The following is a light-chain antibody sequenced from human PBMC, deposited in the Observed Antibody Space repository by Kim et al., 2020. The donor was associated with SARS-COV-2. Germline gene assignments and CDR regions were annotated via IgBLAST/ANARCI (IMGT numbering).Light chain of an antibody. J-gene: IGLJ3*02. CDR1: SSNIGAGYD. CDR3: QSYDSSLSEV. Sequence: QSVLTQPPSVSGAPGQRVTISCTGSSSNIGAGYDVHWYQQLPGTAPKLPIYSNSNRPSGVPDRFSGSKSGTSASLAITGLQAEDEADYYCQSYDSSLSEVFGGGTQLTVL. V-gene: IGLV1-40*01. CDR2: SNS.